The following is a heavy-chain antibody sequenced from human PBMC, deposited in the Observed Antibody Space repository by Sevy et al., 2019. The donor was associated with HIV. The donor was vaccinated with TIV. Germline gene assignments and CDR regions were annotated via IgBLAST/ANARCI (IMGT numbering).Heavy chain of an antibody. J-gene: IGHJ4*02. CDR1: GGSISNYF. CDR3: ARESIGAVGDFDY. V-gene: IGHV4-59*01. D-gene: IGHD6-13*01. CDR2: IYYSGST. Sequence: SETLSLTCTVSGGSISNYFWSWIRQPPGKGLEWIGYIYYSGSTNYNPTLKSRVTILVDTSKNQVSLKLRSVTAADTAVYYCARESIGAVGDFDYWGQGTLVTVSS.